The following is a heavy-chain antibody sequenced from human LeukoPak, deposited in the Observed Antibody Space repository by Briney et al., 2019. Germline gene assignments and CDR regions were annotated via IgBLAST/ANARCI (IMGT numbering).Heavy chain of an antibody. CDR2: IWYDGSNK. D-gene: IGHD3-22*01. J-gene: IGHJ4*02. CDR1: GFTFSSYG. Sequence: GRSLRLSCAASGFTFSSYGMHWVRQAPGKGLEWVAVIWYDGSNKYYADSVKGRFTISRDNSKNTLYLQMNSLRAEDTAVYYCARDVSSGYYFDYWGQGTLVTVSS. CDR3: ARDVSSGYYFDY. V-gene: IGHV3-33*01.